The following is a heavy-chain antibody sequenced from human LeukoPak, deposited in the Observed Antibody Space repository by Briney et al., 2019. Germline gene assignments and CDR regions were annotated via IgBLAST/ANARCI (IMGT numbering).Heavy chain of an antibody. CDR1: GGSFSGYC. Sequence: PSETLSLTCAVYGGSFSGYCWSFIRQPPGQGLEWLGEINRGRITNYNPSLKTRVTMSIDTSKIQFSLRLSSVTAADTAVYYCARLRGYNYDNSGYQLPDYFDLWGQGSPVTVSS. D-gene: IGHD3-22*01. V-gene: IGHV4-34*01. J-gene: IGHJ4*02. CDR3: ARLRGYNYDNSGYQLPDYFDL. CDR2: INRGRIT.